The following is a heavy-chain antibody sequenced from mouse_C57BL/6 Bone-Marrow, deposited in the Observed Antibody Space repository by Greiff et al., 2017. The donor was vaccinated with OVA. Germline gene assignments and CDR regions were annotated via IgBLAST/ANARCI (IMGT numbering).Heavy chain of an antibody. Sequence: QVQLQQSGPGLVQPSQSLSITCTVSGFSLTSYGVHWVRQSPGKGLEWLGVIWSGESTDDNAAFISRLSISKDTSKSQVFFKMNSLQADDTAIYYCASFYGLSYWYFDGWGTGTTVTVSS. CDR1: GFSLTSYG. CDR3: ASFYGLSYWYFDG. D-gene: IGHD1-1*01. CDR2: IWSGEST. V-gene: IGHV2-2*01. J-gene: IGHJ1*03.